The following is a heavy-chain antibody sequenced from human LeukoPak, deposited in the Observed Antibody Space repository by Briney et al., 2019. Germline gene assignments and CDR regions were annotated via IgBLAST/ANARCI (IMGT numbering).Heavy chain of an antibody. CDR1: GGSINSSSYY. CDR3: ARRFAPSRNDAFDI. V-gene: IGHV4-39*01. D-gene: IGHD3-10*01. J-gene: IGHJ3*02. Sequence: PSETLSLTCTVSGGSINSSSYYWGWIRQPPGKGLKWIGTIYYSGSTYYNPSLKSRVTISVDTSKNQFSLKLSSVTASDTAVYYCARRFAPSRNDAFDIWGQGTMVTVSS. CDR2: IYYSGST.